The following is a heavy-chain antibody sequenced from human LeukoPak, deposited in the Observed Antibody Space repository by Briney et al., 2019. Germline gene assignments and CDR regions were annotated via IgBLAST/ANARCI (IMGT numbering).Heavy chain of an antibody. Sequence: GRSLRLSCAASGFTFSSYGMHWVRQAPGKGLEWVAVISYDGSNKYYADSVKGRFTISRDNSKNTLYLQMNSVRAEDTAVYYCAKVSNYGGYTPSNAFDIWGQGRMVTDSS. V-gene: IGHV3-30*18. CDR3: AKVSNYGGYTPSNAFDI. CDR1: GFTFSSYG. D-gene: IGHD4-23*01. J-gene: IGHJ3*02. CDR2: ISYDGSNK.